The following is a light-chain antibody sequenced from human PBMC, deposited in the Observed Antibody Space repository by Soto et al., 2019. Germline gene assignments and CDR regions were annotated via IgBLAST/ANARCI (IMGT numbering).Light chain of an antibody. CDR2: DAS. CDR3: QQYDSSPRT. J-gene: IGKJ1*01. Sequence: DILLTQSPATLSLSPGERATLSCRASQSVGSSLAWFQQKPGQVPRLLIYDASNRATGIPARFSGSGSGTDFTLTISSLEPEDFAVYWCQQYDSSPRTFGQGTKVEIK. V-gene: IGKV3-11*01. CDR1: QSVGSS.